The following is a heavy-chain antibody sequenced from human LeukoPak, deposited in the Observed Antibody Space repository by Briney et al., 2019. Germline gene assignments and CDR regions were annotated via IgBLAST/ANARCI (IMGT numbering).Heavy chain of an antibody. V-gene: IGHV4-34*01. CDR3: ARGRDGVGY. J-gene: IGHJ4*02. D-gene: IGHD5-24*01. CDR2: INHSGST. CDR1: GGSFSGYY. Sequence: SETLSLTCAVYGGSFSGYYWSWIRQPPGKGLEWIGEINHSGSTNYNPSLKSRVTISVDTSKNQFSLKLSSVAAADTAVYYCARGRDGVGYWGQGTLVTVSS.